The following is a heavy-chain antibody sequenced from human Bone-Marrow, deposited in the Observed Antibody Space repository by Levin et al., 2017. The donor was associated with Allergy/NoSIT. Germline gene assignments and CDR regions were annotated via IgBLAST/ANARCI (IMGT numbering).Heavy chain of an antibody. CDR3: ASGGNWLAS. CDR2: IKSRADGETT. Sequence: GGSLRLSCAASGINFSKAWMSCVRQTPEKGLEWVGRIKSRADGETTDFAAPAKGRFSISRDDSQDTVFLQMNSLRTEDTAVYYCASGGNWLASWGQGILVIVSS. D-gene: IGHD1-14*01. CDR1: GINFSKAW. V-gene: IGHV3-15*01. J-gene: IGHJ5*01.